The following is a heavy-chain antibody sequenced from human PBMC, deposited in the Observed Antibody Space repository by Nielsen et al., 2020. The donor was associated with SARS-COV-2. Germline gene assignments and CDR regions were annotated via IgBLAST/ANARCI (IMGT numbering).Heavy chain of an antibody. CDR3: AKRRAVFMLSFGGEGALDV. CDR1: GFTFSSYG. CDR2: ISYEGSKK. V-gene: IGHV3-30*02. J-gene: IGHJ6*02. Sequence: GESLKISCAASGFTFSSYGMHWVRQAPGKGLEWVASISYEGSKKYYADSLTGRFTVSRDTSQNTVYLQMNSLSVEDTAVYYCAKRRAVFMLSFGGEGALDVWGQGTTVSVTS. D-gene: IGHD3-16*01.